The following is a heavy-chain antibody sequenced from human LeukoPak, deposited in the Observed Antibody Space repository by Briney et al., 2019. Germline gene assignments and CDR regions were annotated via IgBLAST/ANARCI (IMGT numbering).Heavy chain of an antibody. D-gene: IGHD6-19*01. V-gene: IGHV4-30-4*02. Sequence: SETLSLTCTVSGGSISSGDYYWSWIRQPPGKGLEWIGYIYYSGSTYYNPSLKSRVTISVDTSKNQFSLKLNSVTAADTAVYYCARSHSGGWRDAFDFWGQGTMVTVSS. J-gene: IGHJ3*01. CDR3: ARSHSGGWRDAFDF. CDR1: GGSISSGDYY. CDR2: IYYSGST.